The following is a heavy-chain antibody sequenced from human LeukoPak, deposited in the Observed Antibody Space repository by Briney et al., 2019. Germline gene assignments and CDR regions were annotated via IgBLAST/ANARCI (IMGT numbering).Heavy chain of an antibody. D-gene: IGHD6-6*01. Sequence: SRKLSCNAAGRTFSSYAISWVRQAPGQGREWMGGIIPIFGKANYAQKFQGRVTITTDTSTSTACMEPSSLRTKDTAMYERARGIAARPSYYYFMDVWGKGTTVTVSS. CDR3: ARGIAARPSYYYFMDV. V-gene: IGHV1-69*05. CDR1: GRTFSSYA. CDR2: IIPIFGKA. J-gene: IGHJ6*03.